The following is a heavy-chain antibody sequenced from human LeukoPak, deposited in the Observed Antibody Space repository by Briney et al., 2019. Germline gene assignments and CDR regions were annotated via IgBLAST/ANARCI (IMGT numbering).Heavy chain of an antibody. Sequence: GGSLRLSCAASGFTVSSNYMSWVRQAPGKGLEWVSVIYSGGSTYYADSVKGRFTISRDNSNNTLFLQMNSLRAEDTAVYYCARSRRWYCTTTSCPFYYGMDVWGQGTTVTVSS. J-gene: IGHJ6*02. D-gene: IGHD2-2*01. CDR1: GFTVSSNY. CDR2: IYSGGST. V-gene: IGHV3-66*01. CDR3: ARSRRWYCTTTSCPFYYGMDV.